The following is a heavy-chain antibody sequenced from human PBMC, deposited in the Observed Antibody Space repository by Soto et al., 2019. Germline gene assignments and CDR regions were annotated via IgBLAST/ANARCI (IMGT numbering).Heavy chain of an antibody. Sequence: PSETLSLTCTVSGGSISSYYWSWIRQPPGKGLEWIGYIYYSGSTNYNPSLKSRVTISVDTSKNQFSLKLSSVTAADTAVYYCARLVAAAAMGPFDYWGQGTLVTVS. CDR2: IYYSGST. V-gene: IGHV4-59*08. CDR1: GGSISSYY. J-gene: IGHJ4*02. D-gene: IGHD6-13*01. CDR3: ARLVAAAAMGPFDY.